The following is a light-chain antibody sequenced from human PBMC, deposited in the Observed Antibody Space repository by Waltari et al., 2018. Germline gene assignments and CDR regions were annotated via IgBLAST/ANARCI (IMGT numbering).Light chain of an antibody. J-gene: IGKJ4*01. V-gene: IGKV6D-21*02. CDR3: HQSRSFPVT. CDR1: QRVGST. CDR2: YAS. Sequence: EIVLTQSPDFLSVTPKQQVTITCRASQRVGSTLHWYQQKAHQSPKLLIKYASHSMPGVPSRFSGSGSGTDFTLTISSLEVEDAAAYYCHQSRSFPVTLGGGTEVEI.